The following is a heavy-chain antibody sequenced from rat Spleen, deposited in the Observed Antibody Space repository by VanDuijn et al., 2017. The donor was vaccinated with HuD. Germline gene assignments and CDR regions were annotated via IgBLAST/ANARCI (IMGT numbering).Heavy chain of an antibody. CDR2: ISYDGRTT. CDR3: TRHDNIGTANWFAY. V-gene: IGHV5-7*01. CDR1: GFTFSHYD. D-gene: IGHD1-5*01. J-gene: IGHJ3*01. Sequence: EVQLVESGGGLVQPGRSMKLSCAASGFTFSHYDMAWVRQAPKKGLEWVATISYDGRTTNHRDSVKGRFTISRDNAKSNLYLQMDSVRSEDTATYYCTRHDNIGTANWFAYWGQGTLVTVSS.